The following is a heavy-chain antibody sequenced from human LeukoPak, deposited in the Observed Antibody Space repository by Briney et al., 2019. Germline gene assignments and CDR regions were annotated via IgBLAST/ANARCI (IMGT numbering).Heavy chain of an antibody. CDR2: ISNSGST. J-gene: IGHJ6*03. D-gene: IGHD2-15*01. Sequence: SETLSLTCTVSGGSISSHYWTWIRQPPGKGLEWIGDISNSGSTSYNPSLKSRVTISIDTSNNQFSLKLSSVTAADTAVYYCGRDALVGYFSYYYMDVWGKGTTVTVSS. V-gene: IGHV4-59*11. CDR1: GGSISSHY. CDR3: GRDALVGYFSYYYMDV.